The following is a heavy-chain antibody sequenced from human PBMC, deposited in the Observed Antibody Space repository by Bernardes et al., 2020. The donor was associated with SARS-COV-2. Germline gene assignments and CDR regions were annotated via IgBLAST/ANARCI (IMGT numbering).Heavy chain of an antibody. CDR2: FDPEDGET. CDR3: ATSVLLWFGELNWFDP. J-gene: IGHJ5*02. D-gene: IGHD3-10*01. Sequence: ASWKGSCKVSGYTLTELSMHWVRQAPGKGLEWMGGFDPEDGETIYAQKFQGRVTMTEDTSTDTAYMELSSLRSEDTAVYYCATSVLLWFGELNWFDPWGQGTLVTVSS. V-gene: IGHV1-24*01. CDR1: GYTLTELS.